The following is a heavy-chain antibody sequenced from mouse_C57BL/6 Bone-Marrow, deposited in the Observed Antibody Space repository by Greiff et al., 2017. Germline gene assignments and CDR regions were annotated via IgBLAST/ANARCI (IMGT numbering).Heavy chain of an antibody. Sequence: EVQLVESGGGLVKPGGSLKLSCAASGFTFSSYAMSWVRQTPEKRLEWVATISDGGSYTYYPDNVKGRFTISRDNAKNNLYLQMSHLKLEDTAMYYCARDSDGYLYYYAMDFWGKGTSVTVSS. V-gene: IGHV5-4*01. CDR2: ISDGGSYT. CDR1: GFTFSSYA. D-gene: IGHD2-3*01. J-gene: IGHJ4*01. CDR3: ARDSDGYLYYYAMDF.